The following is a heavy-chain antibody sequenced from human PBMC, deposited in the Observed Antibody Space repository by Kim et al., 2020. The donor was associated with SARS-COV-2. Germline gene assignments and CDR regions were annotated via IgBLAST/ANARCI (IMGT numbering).Heavy chain of an antibody. V-gene: IGHV3-53*01. CDR2: IFTGGAT. D-gene: IGHD5-12*01. J-gene: IGHJ4*02. CDR1: GFTVSSNH. CDR3: ARASGYNPGFFDY. Sequence: GGSLRLSCAASGFTVSSNHMSWVRQAPGKGLEWVSAIFTGGATYYADSVKGRFTIFRDNSKNTLSLQINSLRAEDAAVYFCARASGYNPGFFDYWGQGTLVTVSS.